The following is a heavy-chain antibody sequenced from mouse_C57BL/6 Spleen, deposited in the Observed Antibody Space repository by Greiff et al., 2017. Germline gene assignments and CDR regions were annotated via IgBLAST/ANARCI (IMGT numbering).Heavy chain of an antibody. D-gene: IGHD4-1*01. J-gene: IGHJ4*01. CDR3: ARGTGTYYYAMDY. CDR2: ISSGSSTI. Sequence: EVHLVESGGGLVKPGGSLKLSCAASGFTFSDYGMHWVRQAPEKGLEWVAYISSGSSTIYYADTVKGRFTISRDNAKNTLFLQMTSLRSEDTAMYYCARGTGTYYYAMDYWGQGTSVTVSS. V-gene: IGHV5-17*01. CDR1: GFTFSDYG.